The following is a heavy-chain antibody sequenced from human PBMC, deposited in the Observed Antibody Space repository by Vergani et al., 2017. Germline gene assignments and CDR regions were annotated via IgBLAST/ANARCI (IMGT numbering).Heavy chain of an antibody. J-gene: IGHJ3*02. CDR1: GGTFSSYA. D-gene: IGHD2-21*02. CDR3: AREIGPLVVVTATDAFDI. Sequence: QVQLVQSGAEVKKPGSSVKVSCKASGGTFSSYAISWVRQAPGQGLEWMGGIIPIFGTANYAQKFQGRVTITADESTSTAYMELSSLRSEDTAVYYCAREIGPLVVVTATDAFDIWGQGTMVTVSS. V-gene: IGHV1-69*12. CDR2: IIPIFGTA.